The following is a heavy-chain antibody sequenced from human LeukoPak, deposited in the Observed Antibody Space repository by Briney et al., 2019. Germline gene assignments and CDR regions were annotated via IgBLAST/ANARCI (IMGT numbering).Heavy chain of an antibody. J-gene: IGHJ4*02. D-gene: IGHD3-10*01. CDR1: GFTFSSYS. Sequence: GGSLRLSCAASGFTFSSYSMNWVRQAPGKGLEWVSSISSSSSYIYYADSVKGRFTISRDNAKNSLYLQMNSLRAEDTAVYYCARAMVRGAREYYFDYWGQGTLVTVSS. V-gene: IGHV3-21*01. CDR2: ISSSSSYI. CDR3: ARAMVRGAREYYFDY.